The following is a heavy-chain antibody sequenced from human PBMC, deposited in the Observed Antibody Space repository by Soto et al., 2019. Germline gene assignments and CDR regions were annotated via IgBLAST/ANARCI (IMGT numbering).Heavy chain of an antibody. CDR1: GFTFSSYA. V-gene: IGHV3-23*01. J-gene: IGHJ4*02. Sequence: EVQLLESGGGLVQPGGSLRLSCSASGFTFSSYAMSWVRQAPGKGLEWVSAISGSGGSTYYADSVKGRFTISRDKSKNTLDLQMNSLRAEDTAVYYCAKQWAPGRDYWGQGTMVTVSS. CDR3: AKQWAPGRDY. D-gene: IGHD3-10*01. CDR2: ISGSGGST.